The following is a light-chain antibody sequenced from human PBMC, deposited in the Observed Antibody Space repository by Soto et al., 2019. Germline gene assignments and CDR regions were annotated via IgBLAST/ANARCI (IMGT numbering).Light chain of an antibody. CDR3: QQYGSSPYT. Sequence: EIVLTQFPGTLSLSPGERATLSCSASQSVSSIYLAWFQQKPGHAPRLLSNGASSRATGIPDRFSGSGSGTDFTLTISRLEPEDFAVYYCQQYGSSPYTLGQGTKVDIK. CDR1: QSVSSIY. J-gene: IGKJ2*01. V-gene: IGKV3-20*01. CDR2: GAS.